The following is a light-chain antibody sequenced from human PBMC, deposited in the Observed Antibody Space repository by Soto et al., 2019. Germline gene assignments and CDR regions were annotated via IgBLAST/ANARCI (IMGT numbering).Light chain of an antibody. CDR2: GNS. J-gene: IGLJ3*02. Sequence: QPVLTQPPSVSGAPGQRVTISCTGSSSNIGAHYNVHWYQQLPGTAPKLLIYGNSNRPSGVPDRFSGSKSGTSASLAITGLQAEDEADYYCQSYDDSLSAWVFGGGTKLTVL. V-gene: IGLV1-40*01. CDR1: SSNIGAHYN. CDR3: QSYDDSLSAWV.